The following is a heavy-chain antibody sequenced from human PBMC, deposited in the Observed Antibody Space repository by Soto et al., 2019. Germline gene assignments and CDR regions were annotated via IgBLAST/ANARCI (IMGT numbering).Heavy chain of an antibody. CDR1: GFTFSSYG. Sequence: QVQLVESGGGVVQPGRSLRLSCAASGFTFSSYGMHWVRQAPGKGLEWVAVISYDGSNKYYADSVKGRFTISRDNSKNPLYLQMNSLRAEDTAVYYCAKDRWEHPGPYYYYGMDVWDQGTTVTVSS. D-gene: IGHD1-1*01. J-gene: IGHJ6*02. CDR2: ISYDGSNK. CDR3: AKDRWEHPGPYYYYGMDV. V-gene: IGHV3-30*18.